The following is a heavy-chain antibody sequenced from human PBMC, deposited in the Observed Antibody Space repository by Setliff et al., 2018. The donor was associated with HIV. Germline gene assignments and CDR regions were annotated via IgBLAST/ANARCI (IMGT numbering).Heavy chain of an antibody. V-gene: IGHV4-61*02. D-gene: IGHD1-26*01. J-gene: IGHJ5*02. Sequence: SETLSLTCSVSGASITSGIYYWAWIRQHAGKGLEFIGRVYFSGSTNYNPSLKSRVTISLDTSKNRFSLNLRSVTAADTAVYYCARGFGSLDPWGKGTLVTVSS. CDR2: VYFSGST. CDR1: GASITSGIYY. CDR3: ARGFGSLDP.